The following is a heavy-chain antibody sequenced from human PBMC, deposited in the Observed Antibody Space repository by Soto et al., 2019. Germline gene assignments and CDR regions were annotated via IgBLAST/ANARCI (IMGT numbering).Heavy chain of an antibody. D-gene: IGHD3-16*01. CDR1: GFTFTTYA. CDR3: ARGGAMSAALSFGMDV. Sequence: QLQLVESGGNVVQPGRSLRLSCAASGFTFTTYAMHWVRQAPGTGLEWLAIISHDGNFEYYADSVKGRFTISSDDSKNTRYLQMNSLRGDDSGVYFCARGGAMSAALSFGMDVWGQGTTVSVSS. CDR2: ISHDGNFE. V-gene: IGHV3-33*01. J-gene: IGHJ6*02.